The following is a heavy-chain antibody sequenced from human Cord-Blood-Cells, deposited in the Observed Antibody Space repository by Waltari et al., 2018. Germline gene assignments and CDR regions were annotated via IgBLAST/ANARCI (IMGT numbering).Heavy chain of an antibody. CDR3: ARESPYGGNTYWYFDL. CDR2: IYSGGST. J-gene: IGHJ2*01. V-gene: IGHV3-53*01. CDR1: GFTVSSNY. D-gene: IGHD4-17*01. Sequence: LSCAASGFTVSSNYMSWVRQAPGKGLEWVSVIYSGGSTYYADSVKGRFTISRDNSKNTLYLQMNSLRAEDTAVYYCARESPYGGNTYWYFDLWGRGTLVTVSS.